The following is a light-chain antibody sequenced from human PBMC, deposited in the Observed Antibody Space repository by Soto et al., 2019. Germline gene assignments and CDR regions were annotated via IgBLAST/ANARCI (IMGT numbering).Light chain of an antibody. CDR2: LEGRGSY. Sequence: QPVLTQSSSASASLGSSVKLPGTLTSGNSNYIIAWHQQQPGKAPRYLMKLEGRGSYDKGSGVPDRFSGSSSGADRYLTISNLQFEDEADYYCETWDSNSRVFGGGTKLTVL. V-gene: IGLV4-60*02. CDR1: SGNSNYI. J-gene: IGLJ3*02. CDR3: ETWDSNSRV.